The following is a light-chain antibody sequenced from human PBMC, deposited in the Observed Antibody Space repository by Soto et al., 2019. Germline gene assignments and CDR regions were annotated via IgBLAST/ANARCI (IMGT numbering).Light chain of an antibody. J-gene: IGKJ4*01. V-gene: IGKV1-27*01. CDR2: AAS. Sequence: DIQMAQSPFSLSPSVGDRVTITCRASQDIYVYLAWYQMKPGRRPKLLIYAASSLHSGVPSRFSGSGSGTEVALTISNFQPEDVGTYFCLNYDSAPLTFGGGTRVEI. CDR3: LNYDSAPLT. CDR1: QDIYVY.